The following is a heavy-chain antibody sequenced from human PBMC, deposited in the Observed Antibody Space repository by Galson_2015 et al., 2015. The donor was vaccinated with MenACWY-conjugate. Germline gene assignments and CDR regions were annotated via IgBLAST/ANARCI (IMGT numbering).Heavy chain of an antibody. D-gene: IGHD7-27*01. CDR2: IRDTGSL. CDR3: ARVPTWGSSFGYFDC. V-gene: IGHV4-59*08. Sequence: LSLTCTVSGGSIGRHYWSWFRQPPGTGLEWIAYIRDTGSLKDNPSLKSRVTMSADKSNNQFSLRLISVTAADTAVYYCARVPTWGSSFGYFDCWGQGILVAVSS. CDR1: GGSIGRHY. J-gene: IGHJ4*02.